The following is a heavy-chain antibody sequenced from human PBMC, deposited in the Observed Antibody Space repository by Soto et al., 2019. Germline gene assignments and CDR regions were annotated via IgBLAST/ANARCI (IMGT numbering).Heavy chain of an antibody. D-gene: IGHD2-15*01. CDR2: IYHSGNT. Sequence: PSETLSLTCAVSGGSVSSGGYSWSWIRQPPGKGLEWIGYIYHSGNTYYNPSLKSRVTISLDRSENQFSLKLSSVTAADTAVYYCARGAVAATLAAFDFWGQGTRGTV. J-gene: IGHJ3*01. CDR1: GGSVSSGGYS. CDR3: ARGAVAATLAAFDF. V-gene: IGHV4-30-2*01.